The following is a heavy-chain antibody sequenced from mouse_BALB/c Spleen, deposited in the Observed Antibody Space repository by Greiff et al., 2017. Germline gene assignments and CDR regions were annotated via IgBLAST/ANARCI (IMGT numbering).Heavy chain of an antibody. CDR1: GFTFSSYG. J-gene: IGHJ2*01. D-gene: IGHD3-1*01. CDR2: ISSGGSYT. CDR3: ARHRSSGYDYFDY. V-gene: IGHV5-6*02. Sequence: EVMLVESGGDLVKPGGSLKLSCAASGFTFSSYGMSWVRQTPDKRLEWVATISSGGSYTYYPDSVKGRFTISRDNAKNTLYLQMSSLKSEDTAMYYCARHRSSGYDYFDYWGQGTTLTVSS.